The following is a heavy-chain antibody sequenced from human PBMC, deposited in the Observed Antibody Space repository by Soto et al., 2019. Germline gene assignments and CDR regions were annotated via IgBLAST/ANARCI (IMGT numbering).Heavy chain of an antibody. CDR3: ARQADGGYNYGY. J-gene: IGHJ4*02. CDR1: GYTFTSYA. Sequence: QVQLVQSGAEVKKPGASVKVSCKASGYTFTSYAMHWVRQAPGQRLEWMGCINAGNGNTKYSQKLQGRVTITRDTPASTAYMELSSLRSEDTAVYYCARQADGGYNYGYWCQGTLGTVSS. CDR2: INAGNGNT. D-gene: IGHD5-12*01. V-gene: IGHV1-3*01.